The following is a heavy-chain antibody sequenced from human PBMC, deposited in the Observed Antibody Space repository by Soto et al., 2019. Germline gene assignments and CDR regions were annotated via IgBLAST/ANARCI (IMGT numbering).Heavy chain of an antibody. V-gene: IGHV4-30-2*01. J-gene: IGHJ1*01. D-gene: IGHD4-17*01. CDR2: IYHSGST. CDR3: ARYAGYGDPAEYFQH. CDR1: GGSISSGGYS. Sequence: SETPSLTCAVSGGSISSGGYSWSWIRQPPGKGLEWIGYIYHSGSTYYNPSLKSRVTISVDRSKNQFSLKLSSVTAADTAVYYCARYAGYGDPAEYFQHWGQGTLVTVSS.